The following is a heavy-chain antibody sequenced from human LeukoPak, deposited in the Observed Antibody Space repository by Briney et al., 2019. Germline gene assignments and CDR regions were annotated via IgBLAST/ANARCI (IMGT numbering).Heavy chain of an antibody. CDR2: IKQDGSEK. CDR1: GFTFSSYW. V-gene: IGHV3-7*01. Sequence: PGGSLRLSCAASGFTFSSYWMSWVRQAPGKGLEWVANIKQDGSEKYYVDSVKGRFTISRDNAKNSLYLQMSSLRAEDTAVYYCARTRITMIVGLASRFDYWGQGTLVTVSS. D-gene: IGHD3-22*01. J-gene: IGHJ4*02. CDR3: ARTRITMIVGLASRFDY.